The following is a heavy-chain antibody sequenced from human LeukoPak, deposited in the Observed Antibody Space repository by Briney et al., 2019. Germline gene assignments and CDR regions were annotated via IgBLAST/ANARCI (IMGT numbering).Heavy chain of an antibody. D-gene: IGHD4-17*01. J-gene: IGHJ4*02. CDR3: AKDPHTTVTTPPTDY. Sequence: PGRSLRLSCAASGFTFSSYGMHWVRQAPGKGRDWVAVISYDGSNKYYADSVKGRFTISRDNSKNTLYLQMNSLRAEDTAVYYCAKDPHTTVTTPPTDYWGQGTLVTVSS. V-gene: IGHV3-30*18. CDR1: GFTFSSYG. CDR2: ISYDGSNK.